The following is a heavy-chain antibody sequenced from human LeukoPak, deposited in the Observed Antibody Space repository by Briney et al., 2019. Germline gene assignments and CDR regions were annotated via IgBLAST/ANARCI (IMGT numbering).Heavy chain of an antibody. Sequence: PSETLSLTCAVYGGSFSGYYWSWIRQPPGKGLEWIGEINHSGSTNYNPSLKSRVTISVDTSKNQFSLKLSSVTAADTAVYYCASLGSGYDYWGQGTLVTVSS. V-gene: IGHV4-34*01. CDR2: INHSGST. J-gene: IGHJ4*02. CDR3: ASLGSGYDY. D-gene: IGHD1-14*01. CDR1: GGSFSGYY.